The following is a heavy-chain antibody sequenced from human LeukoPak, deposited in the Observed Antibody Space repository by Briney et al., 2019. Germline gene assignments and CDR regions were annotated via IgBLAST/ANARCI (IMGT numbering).Heavy chain of an antibody. D-gene: IGHD6-13*01. CDR2: ISVYSGNT. CDR3: ARNSSSLYGGDYYSLDV. Sequence: ASVKVSCKASGYTFTSYGVTWVRLAPGQGLEWMGWISVYSGNTKYAQKVQGRVTMTTDTSTSTAYLELRSLKSDDTAVYYCARNSSSLYGGDYYSLDVWGLGTTVIVSS. CDR1: GYTFTSYG. J-gene: IGHJ6*02. V-gene: IGHV1-18*01.